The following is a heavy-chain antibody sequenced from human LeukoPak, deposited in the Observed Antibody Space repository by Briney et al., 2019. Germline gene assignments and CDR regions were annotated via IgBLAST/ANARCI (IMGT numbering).Heavy chain of an antibody. CDR3: ASLGGGIAAAGS. D-gene: IGHD6-13*01. Sequence: SETLSLTCTVSGGSISSYYWSWIRQPPGKGLEWIGYIYYSGSTNYNPSLKSRVTISVDTSKNQFSLKLSSVTAADTAVYYCASLGGGIAAAGSWGQGTLVTVSS. CDR1: GGSISSYY. CDR2: IYYSGST. J-gene: IGHJ5*02. V-gene: IGHV4-59*12.